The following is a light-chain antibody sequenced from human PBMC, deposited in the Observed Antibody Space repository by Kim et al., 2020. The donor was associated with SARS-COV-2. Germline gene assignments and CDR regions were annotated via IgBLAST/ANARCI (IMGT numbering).Light chain of an antibody. J-gene: IGKJ5*01. CDR2: AAS. V-gene: IGKV1-9*01. CDR3: QQLEYYPIT. Sequence: QLTQSPSSLSASVGDRVTITCRASQGIGSYLAWYQQKPGKAPKLLIYAASTLQSGVPSRFSGSGSAIDFTLTITSLQPEDFATYYCQQLEYYPITFGQGTRLEIK. CDR1: QGIGSY.